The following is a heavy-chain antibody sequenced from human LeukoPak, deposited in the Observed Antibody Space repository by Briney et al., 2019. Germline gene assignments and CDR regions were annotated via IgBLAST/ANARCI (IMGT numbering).Heavy chain of an antibody. V-gene: IGHV3-23*01. Sequence: GGSLRLSCAASGFTFSSYAMSWARQAPGKGLEWVSAISGSGGSTYYADSVKGRFTISRDNSKNTLYLQMNSLRAEDTAVYYCAKFEHYYGSGSYYRPYYYYYYMDVWGKGTTVTVSS. J-gene: IGHJ6*03. CDR2: ISGSGGST. D-gene: IGHD3-10*01. CDR1: GFTFSSYA. CDR3: AKFEHYYGSGSYYRPYYYYYYMDV.